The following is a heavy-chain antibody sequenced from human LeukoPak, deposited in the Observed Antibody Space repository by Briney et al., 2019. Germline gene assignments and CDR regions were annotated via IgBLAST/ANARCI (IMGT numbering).Heavy chain of an antibody. Sequence: PGGSLRLSCAASGFTFSSYWMSWVRQAPGKGLEWVANIKQDGSEKYYVDSVKGRFTISRDNAKNSLYLQMNSLRAEDTAVYYCARGSTIFGVVITTFDYWGQGTLVTASS. J-gene: IGHJ4*02. D-gene: IGHD3-3*01. CDR1: GFTFSSYW. V-gene: IGHV3-7*01. CDR3: ARGSTIFGVVITTFDY. CDR2: IKQDGSEK.